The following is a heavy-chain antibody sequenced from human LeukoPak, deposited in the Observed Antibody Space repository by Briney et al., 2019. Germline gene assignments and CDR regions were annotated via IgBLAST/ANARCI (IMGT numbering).Heavy chain of an antibody. V-gene: IGHV1-69*04. J-gene: IGHJ3*02. CDR3: ATSADMLTGYYRVAFDI. CDR1: GGTFSSYA. CDR2: SIPILGIA. Sequence: GASVKVSCKASGGTFSSYAISWVRQSPGQGLEWMGRSIPILGIANYAHKFQGRVTITADKSTSTAYMELSSLSSEDTAVYYCATSADMLTGYYRVAFDIWGQGTMVTVSS. D-gene: IGHD3-9*01.